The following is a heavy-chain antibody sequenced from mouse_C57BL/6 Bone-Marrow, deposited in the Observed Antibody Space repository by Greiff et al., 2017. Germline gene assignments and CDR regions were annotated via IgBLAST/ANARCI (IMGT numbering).Heavy chain of an antibody. CDR1: GYTFTSYW. CDR2: IDPSDSYT. V-gene: IGHV1-69*01. Sequence: VQLQQPGAELVMPGASVKLSCKASGYTFTSYWMHWVKQRPGQGLEWIGEIDPSDSYTNYNQKFKGKSTLTVDKSSSTAYMQLSRLTSEDSAVYYCAREGGTIGAWFADWGQGTLVTVSA. D-gene: IGHD2-14*01. J-gene: IGHJ3*01. CDR3: AREGGTIGAWFAD.